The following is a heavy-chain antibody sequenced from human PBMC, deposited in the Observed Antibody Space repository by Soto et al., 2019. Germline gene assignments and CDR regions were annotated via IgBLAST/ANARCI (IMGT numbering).Heavy chain of an antibody. D-gene: IGHD3-10*01. CDR2: INPNTGAT. J-gene: IGHJ6*02. CDR3: ARDRGSGSSYGMAV. Sequence: QVQLVQSGAEVKKPGASVKVSCKASGHTLSDNYIHWVRQAPGQGLEWMGWINPNTGATNYAHTFQGSVTTTWATSISTAYMELTRLRSDDTAVYYCARDRGSGSSYGMAVWGQGTTVTVSS. V-gene: IGHV1-2*04. CDR1: GHTLSDNY.